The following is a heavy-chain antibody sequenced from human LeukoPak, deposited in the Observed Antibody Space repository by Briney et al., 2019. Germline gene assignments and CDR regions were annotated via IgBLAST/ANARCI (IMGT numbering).Heavy chain of an antibody. CDR3: AEVERRNY. CDR2: IYHSGST. CDR1: GYSISSGYY. J-gene: IGHJ4*02. V-gene: IGHV4-38-2*01. Sequence: SETLSLTCAVSGYSISSGYYWGWIRQPPGKGLEWIGSIYHSGSTYYNPSLKSRVTISGDTSKNQCSLKLRSVTAADTAVYYCAEVERRNYWGQGTLVTVSS. D-gene: IGHD1-1*01.